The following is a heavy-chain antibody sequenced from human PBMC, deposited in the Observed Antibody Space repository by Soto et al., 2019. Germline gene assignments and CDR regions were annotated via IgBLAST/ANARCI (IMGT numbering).Heavy chain of an antibody. J-gene: IGHJ6*02. Sequence: QVRLVESGGGVVQPGRSLRLSCAASGFTFSNYAMHWVRQAPGKGLEWVAVMSFDETKKYHAASVEGRFTISRDNSQNTLDLQMNSLRAEDTALYYCARSHAPYYYDTTGFFFGLYVWGQGTTVVVSS. CDR3: ARSHAPYYYDTTGFFFGLYV. D-gene: IGHD3-22*01. CDR1: GFTFSNYA. CDR2: MSFDETKK. V-gene: IGHV3-30-3*01.